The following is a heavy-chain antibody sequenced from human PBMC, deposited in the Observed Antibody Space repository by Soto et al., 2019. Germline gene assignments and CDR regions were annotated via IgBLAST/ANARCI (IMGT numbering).Heavy chain of an antibody. Sequence: VQLLESGGDLVQPGGSLRLSCAASGFTFTSYAMSWVHQAPGKGLEWVSIISGSAGRTYYADSVKGRFTISRDNSKNTLYLQMNSLRAEDTAVYYCAKITSARVFYFGLDVWGQGTTVTVSS. CDR1: GFTFTSYA. J-gene: IGHJ6*02. CDR3: AKITSARVFYFGLDV. V-gene: IGHV3-23*01. CDR2: ISGSAGRT. D-gene: IGHD2-2*01.